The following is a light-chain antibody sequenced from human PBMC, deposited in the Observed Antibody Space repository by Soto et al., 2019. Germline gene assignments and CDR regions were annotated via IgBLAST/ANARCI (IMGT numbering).Light chain of an antibody. Sequence: EIVLTQSPATLSLSPGERATLSCRASQSVSSYLAWYQQKPGQPPRLLIYGASTRATGIPARFSGSGSGTEFTLTISGLQSEDFALYYCQQYNIWPPYTFGQGTKLEIK. CDR1: QSVSSY. V-gene: IGKV3-15*01. J-gene: IGKJ2*01. CDR2: GAS. CDR3: QQYNIWPPYT.